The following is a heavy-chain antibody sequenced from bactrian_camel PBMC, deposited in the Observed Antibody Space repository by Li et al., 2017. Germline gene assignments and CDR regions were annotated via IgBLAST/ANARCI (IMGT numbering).Heavy chain of an antibody. J-gene: IGHJ4*01. D-gene: IGHD3*01. V-gene: IGHV3-1*01. CDR3: VTRPVGSTAYTG. Sequence: VQLVESGGGLVQPRGSLRLSCAASGFTFDDYAMGWIRQTPGRGLEWVSEISWSGDVTFYADSVKGQFTISRDNRNNMVSLQMNSLKPENTAVYYCVTRPVGSTAYTGWGQGTQVTVS. CDR2: ISWSGDVT. CDR1: GFTFDDYA.